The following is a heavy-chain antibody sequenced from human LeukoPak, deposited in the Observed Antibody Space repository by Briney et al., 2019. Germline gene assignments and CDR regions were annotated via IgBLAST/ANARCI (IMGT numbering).Heavy chain of an antibody. D-gene: IGHD4-23*01. CDR2: ISARGVST. J-gene: IGHJ4*02. Sequence: GGSLRLSCAASGFTFSSYAMTRVRQAPGQGLEWVSGISARGVSTYYADSVKGRFTISRDNSKSTLYLQLNNLRAEDTAVYFCANALNNSPYWGQGTLVTVSS. CDR1: GFTFSSYA. V-gene: IGHV3-23*01. CDR3: ANALNNSPY.